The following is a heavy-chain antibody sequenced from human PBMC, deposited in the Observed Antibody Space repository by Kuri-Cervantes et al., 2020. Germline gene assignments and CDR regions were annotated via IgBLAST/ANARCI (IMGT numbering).Heavy chain of an antibody. D-gene: IGHD1-26*01. CDR3: ARDWVGATFDYCYYGMDV. V-gene: IGHV3-7*01. Sequence: GESLKISCAASGFTFSSYWMSWVRQAPGKGLEWVANIKQDGSEKYYVDSVKGRFTISRDNAKNSLYLQMNSLRAEDTAVYYCARDWVGATFDYCYYGMDVWGQGTTVT. CDR1: GFTFSSYW. CDR2: IKQDGSEK. J-gene: IGHJ6*01.